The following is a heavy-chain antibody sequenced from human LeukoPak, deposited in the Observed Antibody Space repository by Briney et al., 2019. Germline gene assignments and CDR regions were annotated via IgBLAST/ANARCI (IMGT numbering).Heavy chain of an antibody. Sequence: GGSLRLSCAASGFTVSSNYMSWVRQAPGKGLEWVSVIYSGGSTYYADSVKGRFTISRDNSKNTLYLQMNSLRAEDTAVYYCANRPGATRFNFDYWGQGTLVTVSS. D-gene: IGHD1-26*01. CDR1: GFTVSSNY. V-gene: IGHV3-53*01. CDR2: IYSGGST. J-gene: IGHJ4*02. CDR3: ANRPGATRFNFDY.